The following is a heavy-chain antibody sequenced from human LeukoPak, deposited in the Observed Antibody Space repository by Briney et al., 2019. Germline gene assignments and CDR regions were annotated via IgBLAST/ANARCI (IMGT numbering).Heavy chain of an antibody. J-gene: IGHJ4*02. V-gene: IGHV4-38-2*02. D-gene: IGHD3-3*01. CDR1: NYSISSGYY. CDR3: ARDRADYDFWKTASYFDY. Sequence: PSETLSLTCTVSNYSISSGYYWGWIRQSPGKGLEWIGSISHGGSTYYNPSLRSRVIVSVDTSKNHFSLKMNSVTAADTAVYYCARDRADYDFWKTASYFDYWGQGTLVTVSS. CDR2: ISHGGST.